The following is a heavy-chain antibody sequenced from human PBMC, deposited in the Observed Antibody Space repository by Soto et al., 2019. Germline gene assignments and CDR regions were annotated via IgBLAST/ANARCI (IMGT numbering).Heavy chain of an antibody. Sequence: GGSLRLSCAASGFTVSSNYMSWVRQAPGKGLEWVSVIYSGGSTYYADSVKGRFTISRDNSKNTLYLQMNSLRAEDTAVYYCARDRLGHYYYYYYGMDVWGQGTTVTVSS. CDR3: ARDRLGHYYYYYYGMDV. J-gene: IGHJ6*02. CDR1: GFTVSSNY. V-gene: IGHV3-53*01. D-gene: IGHD7-27*01. CDR2: IYSGGST.